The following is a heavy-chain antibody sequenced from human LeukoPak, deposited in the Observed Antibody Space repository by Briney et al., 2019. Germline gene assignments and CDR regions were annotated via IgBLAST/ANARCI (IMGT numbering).Heavy chain of an antibody. CDR3: AKYFRGAARKNENWFDP. D-gene: IGHD3-10*02. CDR2: IYYSGST. J-gene: IGHJ5*02. Sequence: SETLSLTCTVSGGSISSYYWSWIRQPPGKGLEWIGYIYYSGSTNYNPSLKSRATISVDTSKNQFSLKLSSVTAADMAVYYCAKYFRGAARKNENWFDPWGQGTLVTVSS. CDR1: GGSISSYY. V-gene: IGHV4-59*08.